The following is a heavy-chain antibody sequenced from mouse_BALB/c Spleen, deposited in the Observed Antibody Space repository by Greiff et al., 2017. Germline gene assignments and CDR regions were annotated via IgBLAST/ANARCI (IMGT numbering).Heavy chain of an antibody. CDR1: GFTFSSFG. CDR2: ISSGSSTI. J-gene: IGHJ2*01. CDR3: ARSTANWDPFDY. V-gene: IGHV5-17*02. Sequence: EVKLVESVGGLVQPGGSRKLSCAASGFTFSSFGMHWVRQAPEKGLEWVAYISSGSSTIYYADTVKGRFTISRDNPKNTLFLQMTSLRSEDTAMYYCARSTANWDPFDYWGQGTTLTVSS. D-gene: IGHD4-1*01.